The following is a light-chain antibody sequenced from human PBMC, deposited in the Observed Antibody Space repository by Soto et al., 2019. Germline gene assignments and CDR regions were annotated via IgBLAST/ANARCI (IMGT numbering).Light chain of an antibody. CDR2: DAS. CDR1: QSISSY. Sequence: DIQMTQSPSSLSASVGDRVTIPCRASQSISSYLNWYQQKPGKAPKLLIYDASSLQSGVPSRFSGSGSGTDFTLTISSLQPEDFAIYYCQQSYSTLRTFGPGTKLDIK. J-gene: IGKJ3*01. V-gene: IGKV1-39*01. CDR3: QQSYSTLRT.